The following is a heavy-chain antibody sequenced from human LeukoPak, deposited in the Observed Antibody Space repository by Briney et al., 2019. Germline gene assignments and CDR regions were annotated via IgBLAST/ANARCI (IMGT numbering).Heavy chain of an antibody. CDR1: GGSVSSGSYY. Sequence: SETLSLTCTVSGGSVSSGSYYWSWIRQPPGKGLEWIGYIYYSGSTNYNPSLRSRVTISVDTSKSQFSLKLSSVTAADTAVYYCARSSLLWFGELFSWGQGTLVTVSS. CDR2: IYYSGST. V-gene: IGHV4-61*01. D-gene: IGHD3-10*01. J-gene: IGHJ4*02. CDR3: ARSSLLWFGELFS.